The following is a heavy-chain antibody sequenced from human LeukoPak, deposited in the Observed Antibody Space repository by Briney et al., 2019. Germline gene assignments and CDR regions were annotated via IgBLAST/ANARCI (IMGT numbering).Heavy chain of an antibody. V-gene: IGHV4-39*01. Sequence: SETLSLTCTVSDGSISSSSYYWGWIRQPPGTGLDWIGSINYSGSTYYNPSLKSRVTISVDTSRNQFSLKLTSVTAADTAVYYCARQIGAGRWSFDYRGQGTLVTVSS. CDR1: DGSISSSSYY. CDR2: INYSGST. CDR3: ARQIGAGRWSFDY. D-gene: IGHD4-23*01. J-gene: IGHJ4*02.